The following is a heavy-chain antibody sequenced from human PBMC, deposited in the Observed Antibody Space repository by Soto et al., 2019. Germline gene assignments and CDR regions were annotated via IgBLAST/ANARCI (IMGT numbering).Heavy chain of an antibody. V-gene: IGHV4-4*02. CDR3: WRVGFCRGTICSSEHCDAYMDV. Sequence: QVQLQESGPGLVNPSGTLSLTCAVSSASISISNWWSWVRQAPGTGLEWIGEIHHGGSTNYSPSLKSRGTTSVEESKNQYSRKLNCVVAAAAAVEYCWRVGFCRGTICSSEHCDAYMDVWGKGTLVTVSS. CDR2: IHHGGST. CDR1: SASISISNW. J-gene: IGHJ6*03. D-gene: IGHD2-15*01.